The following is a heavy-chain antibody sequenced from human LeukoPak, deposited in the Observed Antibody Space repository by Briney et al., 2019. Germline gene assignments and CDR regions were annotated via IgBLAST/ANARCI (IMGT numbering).Heavy chain of an antibody. CDR1: AYTFIDYF. J-gene: IGHJ4*02. CDR2: IYPNSGGT. V-gene: IGHV1-2*02. D-gene: IGHD3-9*01. Sequence: VASVKVSCKASAYTFIDYFIHWVRQAPGQGREGLGWIYPNSGGTNSAQNFQGRVTMTRDTSISTAYMELSSLRSDDTAVYYCARALRTDILTTDYWGPGTLVTVSS. CDR3: ARALRTDILTTDY.